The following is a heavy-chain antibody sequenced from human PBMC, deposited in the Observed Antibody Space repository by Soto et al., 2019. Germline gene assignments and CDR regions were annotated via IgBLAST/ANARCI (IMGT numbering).Heavy chain of an antibody. CDR1: GGYISSGGNY. CDR3: AREDIDESFFDH. Sequence: QVQLQESGPGLVRSSQTLSLTCSVSGGYISSGGNYWNWIRQHPGKGLECIGFIYYTGHTNYNPSLESRASISADMSANQFSLTLTSVTAADTAVYYCAREDIDESFFDHWGPVILVTVSS. V-gene: IGHV4-31*03. J-gene: IGHJ4*02. CDR2: IYYTGHT.